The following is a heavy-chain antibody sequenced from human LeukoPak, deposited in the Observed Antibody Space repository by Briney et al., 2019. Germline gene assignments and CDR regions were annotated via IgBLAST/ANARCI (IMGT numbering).Heavy chain of an antibody. V-gene: IGHV1-18*01. CDR3: AIRLWFGELGDWFEP. J-gene: IGHJ5*02. CDR1: GYAFTSYG. CDR2: ISAYNGNT. D-gene: IGHD3-10*01. Sequence: ASVKVSSKASGYAFTSYGISCVRQAPGQGLEWMGWISAYNGNTNYAQKLQGRVTMTTDTSTSTAYMELRSLRSDDTAVYYCAIRLWFGELGDWFEPWGQGTLVTVSS.